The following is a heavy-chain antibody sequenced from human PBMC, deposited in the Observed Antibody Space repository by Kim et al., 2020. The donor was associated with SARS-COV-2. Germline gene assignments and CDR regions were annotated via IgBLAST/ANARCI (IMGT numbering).Heavy chain of an antibody. J-gene: IGHJ4*02. D-gene: IGHD5-12*01. Sequence: GGSLRLSCAASGFTFSSYWMTWVRQSPGKGLEWVANISPDGTEKYYVESVTGRFSISRDNAKNLMFLQMNSLRADDTAVYYCARLYSGYEGSYWGQGTLVSVSS. CDR1: GFTFSSYW. CDR2: ISPDGTEK. V-gene: IGHV3-7*01. CDR3: ARLYSGYEGSY.